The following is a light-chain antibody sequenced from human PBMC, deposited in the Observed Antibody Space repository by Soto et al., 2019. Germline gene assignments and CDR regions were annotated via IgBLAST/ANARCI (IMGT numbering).Light chain of an antibody. J-gene: IGLJ7*01. V-gene: IGLV2-14*03. CDR1: SSDVGGYNY. CDR2: DVR. Sequence: QSALTQPASVTGSPGQSITISCTGSSSDVGGYNYVSWYQQHPGKAPKLIISDVRYRPSGVSHRFSGSKSGNTASLTISGIQAEDEADYDCSSYSGITTFAVFGGGTQLTVL. CDR3: SSYSGITTFAV.